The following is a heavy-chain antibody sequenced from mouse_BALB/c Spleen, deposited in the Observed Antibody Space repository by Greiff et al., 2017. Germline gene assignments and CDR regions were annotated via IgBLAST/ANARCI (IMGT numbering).Heavy chain of an antibody. CDR2: IDPENGNT. CDR3: ALYYGSFAY. CDR1: GFNIKDYY. V-gene: IGHV14-1*02. Sequence: EVKLVESGAELVRPGALVKLSCKASGFNIKDYYMHWVKQRPEQGLEWIGWIDPENGNTIYDPKFQGKASITADTSSNTAYLQLSSLTSEDTAVYYCALYYGSFAYWGQGTLVTVSA. D-gene: IGHD1-1*01. J-gene: IGHJ3*01.